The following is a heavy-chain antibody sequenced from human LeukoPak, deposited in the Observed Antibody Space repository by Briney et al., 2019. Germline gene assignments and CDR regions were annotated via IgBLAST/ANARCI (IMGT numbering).Heavy chain of an antibody. V-gene: IGHV3-30*02. Sequence: GGSLRLSCAASGFTFSKYDMHWVRQAPGKGLEWVAFIRYDGSNKYYADSVKGRFTISRDNSKNTLYLQMNSLRAEDTAVYYCAKDPIGYCSSTSCLYFDYWGQGTLVTVSS. CDR3: AKDPIGYCSSTSCLYFDY. D-gene: IGHD2-2*01. J-gene: IGHJ4*02. CDR2: IRYDGSNK. CDR1: GFTFSKYD.